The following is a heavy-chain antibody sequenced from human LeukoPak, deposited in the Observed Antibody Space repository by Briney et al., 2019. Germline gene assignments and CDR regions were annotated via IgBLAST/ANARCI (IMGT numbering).Heavy chain of an antibody. Sequence: ASVKVSCKASGYTFTSYAMNWVRQAPGQGLEWMGWINTNTGNPTYAQGFTGRFVFSLDTSVSTAYLQISSLKAEDTAVYYCARDRVVRGPSFRYYYYMDVWGKGTTVTISS. CDR3: ARDRVVRGPSFRYYYYMDV. J-gene: IGHJ6*03. D-gene: IGHD3-10*01. CDR2: INTNTGNP. CDR1: GYTFTSYA. V-gene: IGHV7-4-1*02.